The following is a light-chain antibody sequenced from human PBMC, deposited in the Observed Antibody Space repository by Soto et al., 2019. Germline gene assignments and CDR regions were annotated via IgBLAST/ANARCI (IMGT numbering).Light chain of an antibody. Sequence: QSVLTQPASVSGSPGQSITISCTGTSSDIGGYNYVSWYQQHPGKAPKLMIYEVTNRPSGVSYRFSGSKSGNTASLTISGLQAEDEAEYYCSSYTNINTRACVFGTGTKVTVL. CDR1: SSDIGGYNY. V-gene: IGLV2-14*01. CDR3: SSYTNINTRACV. J-gene: IGLJ1*01. CDR2: EVT.